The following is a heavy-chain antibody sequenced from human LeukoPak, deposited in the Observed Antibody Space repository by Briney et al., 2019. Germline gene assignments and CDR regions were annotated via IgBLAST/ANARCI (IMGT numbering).Heavy chain of an antibody. V-gene: IGHV4-61*02. CDR1: GGSISSGSYY. CDR2: IYTSGST. CDR3: ARDSSSWAYYYYYMDV. J-gene: IGHJ6*03. Sequence: PSQTLSLTCTVSGGSISSGSYYWSWIRQPAGKGLEWIGRIYTSGSTNHNPSLKSRVTISVDTSKNQFSLKLSSVTAADTAVYYCARDSSSWAYYYYYMDVWGKGITVTVSS. D-gene: IGHD6-13*01.